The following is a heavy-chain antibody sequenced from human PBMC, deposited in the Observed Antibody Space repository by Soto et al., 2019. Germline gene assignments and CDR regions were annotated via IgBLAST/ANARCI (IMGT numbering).Heavy chain of an antibody. CDR3: ANAVEFSIAGEVNDYYGLDV. CDR1: GFTFSSYA. CDR2: ISGSGGST. V-gene: IGHV3-23*01. Sequence: GGSLTLSCAASGFTFSSYAMSWVRQAPRKGLEWVSAISGSGGSTYYADSVKGRFTISRDNSKNTLYLQMNSLRAEDTAVYYCANAVEFSIAGEVNDYYGLDVWGQGTPVTVSS. D-gene: IGHD3-3*01. J-gene: IGHJ6*02.